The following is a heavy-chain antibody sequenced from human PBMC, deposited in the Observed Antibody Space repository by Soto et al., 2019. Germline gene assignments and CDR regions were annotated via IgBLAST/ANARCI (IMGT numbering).Heavy chain of an antibody. CDR3: AGNSKAVAGMAFDI. Sequence: ESGGGLVKPGGSLRLSCAASGFTFSSYSMNWVRQAPGKGLEWVSSISSSSSYIYYADSVKGRFTISRDNAKNSLYLQMNSLRAEDTAVYYCAGNSKAVAGMAFDIWGQGTMVTVSS. D-gene: IGHD6-19*01. CDR2: ISSSSSYI. J-gene: IGHJ3*02. V-gene: IGHV3-21*01. CDR1: GFTFSSYS.